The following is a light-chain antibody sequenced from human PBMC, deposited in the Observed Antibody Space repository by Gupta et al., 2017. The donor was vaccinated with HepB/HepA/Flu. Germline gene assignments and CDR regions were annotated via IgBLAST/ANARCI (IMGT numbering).Light chain of an antibody. V-gene: IGLV3-19*01. CDR1: SLRSHY. J-gene: IGLJ2*01. CDR2: DKN. CDR3: NYRDSSGNQVV. Sequence: SSELTQDPAVSVALGQTVRITCQGDSLRSHYASWYQQKPGQAPVLVCYDKNNRPSGIPDRFAGSSAGNTASLNITGAQAEDEADDDGNYRDSSGNQVVFGGGTKLTVI.